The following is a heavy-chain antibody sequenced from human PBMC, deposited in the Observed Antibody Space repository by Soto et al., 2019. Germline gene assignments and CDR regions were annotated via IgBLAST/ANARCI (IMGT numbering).Heavy chain of an antibody. V-gene: IGHV1-3*01. Sequence: ASVKVSCKASGYTFSSHATHWVRQAPGQRLEWMGWINGGNGDTKYSQKFQDRVTITRDTSASTAYMELRSVTAADTAVYYCARLHCHSPNCVPLDPWGQGTLVTVSS. J-gene: IGHJ5*02. CDR2: INGGNGDT. CDR1: GYTFSSHA. CDR3: ARLHCHSPNCVPLDP. D-gene: IGHD2-2*01.